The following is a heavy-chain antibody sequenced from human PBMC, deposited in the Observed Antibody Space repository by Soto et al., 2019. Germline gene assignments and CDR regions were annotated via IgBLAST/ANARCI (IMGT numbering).Heavy chain of an antibody. CDR3: AKGIGSTSLIFDY. D-gene: IGHD2-2*01. J-gene: IGHJ4*02. Sequence: PGGSLRLSCAASGFTFSSYAMSWVRQAPGKGLEWVSAISGSGGSTYYADSVKGRFTISRDNSENTLYLQMNSLRAEDTAVYYCAKGIGSTSLIFDYWGQGTLVTVSS. V-gene: IGHV3-23*01. CDR1: GFTFSSYA. CDR2: ISGSGGST.